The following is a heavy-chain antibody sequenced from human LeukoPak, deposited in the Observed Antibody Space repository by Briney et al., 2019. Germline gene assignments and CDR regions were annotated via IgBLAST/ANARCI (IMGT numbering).Heavy chain of an antibody. CDR3: ARQDDSSGYYRQPLDY. J-gene: IGHJ4*02. CDR2: IKQDGSEK. CDR1: GFTFSSYW. Sequence: PGGSLRLSCAASGFTFSSYWMSWVRQAPGKGLEWVANIKQDGSEKYYVDSVKGRFTISRDNAKNSLYLQMNSLRAEDTAVYYWARQDDSSGYYRQPLDYWGQGTLVTVSS. V-gene: IGHV3-7*01. D-gene: IGHD3-22*01.